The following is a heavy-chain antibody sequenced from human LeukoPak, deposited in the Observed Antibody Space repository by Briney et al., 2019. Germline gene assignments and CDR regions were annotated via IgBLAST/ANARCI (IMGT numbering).Heavy chain of an antibody. J-gene: IGHJ6*03. CDR1: GFTVSSNY. D-gene: IGHD6-19*01. Sequence: PGGSLRLSCAASGFTVSSNYMSWVRQAPGKGLEWVSVIYSGGGTYYADSVKGRFTISRDNSKNTLYLQMNSLRAEDTAVYYCARGSSSGWTGWPGYYMDVWGKGTTVTISS. CDR2: IYSGGGT. CDR3: ARGSSSGWTGWPGYYMDV. V-gene: IGHV3-66*01.